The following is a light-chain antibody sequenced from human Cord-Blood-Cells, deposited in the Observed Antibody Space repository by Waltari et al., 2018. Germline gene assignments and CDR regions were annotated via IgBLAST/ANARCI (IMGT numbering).Light chain of an antibody. Sequence: QSALTQPASVSGSPGQSITISCPGTSSDVGGYNYVPWYQQHPGKDPKLMIYDVSKRPSGVSNRFSGSKSGNTASLTISGLQAEDEADYYCSSYTSSSTWVFGGGTKLTVL. CDR1: SSDVGGYNY. V-gene: IGLV2-14*01. CDR3: SSYTSSSTWV. CDR2: DVS. J-gene: IGLJ3*02.